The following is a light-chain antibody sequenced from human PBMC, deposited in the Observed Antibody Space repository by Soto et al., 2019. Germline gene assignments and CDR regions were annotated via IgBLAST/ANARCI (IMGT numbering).Light chain of an antibody. J-gene: IGKJ4*01. CDR3: QQYGTWPPLT. V-gene: IGKV3-15*01. CDR1: QSVHSA. Sequence: DIVMTQSPATLSVSPGEGATLSCRASQSVHSALAWHQQRPGQTPRLLIYDASTRATGIPDRFSGSGSGTEFTLTISSLQSEDFAISYCQQYGTWPPLTFGGGTKVEI. CDR2: DAS.